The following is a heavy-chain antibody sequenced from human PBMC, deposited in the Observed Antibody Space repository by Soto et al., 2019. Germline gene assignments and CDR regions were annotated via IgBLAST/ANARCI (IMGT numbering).Heavy chain of an antibody. CDR3: ARGIGVINFDY. D-gene: IGHD2-21*01. V-gene: IGHV4-4*07. CDR2: IHTSGIT. J-gene: IGHJ4*02. Sequence: SETLSLTCSVSSDSITSYYWSWIRQPAGKGLEWIGRIHTSGITNYNPSLKSRVTMSVDTSKNQFSLRLNSVTAADTAVYYCARGIGVINFDYWGQGALVTVSS. CDR1: SDSITSYY.